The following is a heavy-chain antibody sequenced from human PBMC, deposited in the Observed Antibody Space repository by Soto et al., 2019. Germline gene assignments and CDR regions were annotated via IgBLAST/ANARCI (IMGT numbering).Heavy chain of an antibody. Sequence: ETLSLTCTVSGDSSVSSSSYYWGWIRQPPGKGLEWIGSIYYTGNTFYSPSFRSRLTISVDTSKSQFSLKLGSVTAADTATYYCASEVSSTDGMDVWGQGTTVTVSS. V-gene: IGHV4-39*01. CDR2: IYYTGNT. CDR1: GDSSVSSSSYY. J-gene: IGHJ6*02. D-gene: IGHD2-15*01. CDR3: ASEVSSTDGMDV.